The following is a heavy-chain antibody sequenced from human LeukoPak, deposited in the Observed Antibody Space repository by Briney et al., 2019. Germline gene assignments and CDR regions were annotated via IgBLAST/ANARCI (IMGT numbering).Heavy chain of an antibody. CDR2: IRGSGGST. CDR3: AKGVTMALLSGFDP. J-gene: IGHJ5*02. CDR1: GFTFSSNS. Sequence: GGSLRLSCAASGFTFSSNSMNWVRQAPGKGLEWVSAIRGSGGSTYYADSVKGRFTISRDNSKNTLYLQMNSLRAEDTAVYYCAKGVTMALLSGFDPWGQGTLVTVSS. V-gene: IGHV3-23*01. D-gene: IGHD4/OR15-4a*01.